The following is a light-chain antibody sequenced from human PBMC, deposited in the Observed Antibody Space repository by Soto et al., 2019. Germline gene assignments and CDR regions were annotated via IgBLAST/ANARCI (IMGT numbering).Light chain of an antibody. CDR1: RSDVGTYNY. J-gene: IGLJ2*01. CDR2: EVS. Sequence: QSVLTQPASVSGSPGQSITISCTGARSDVGTYNYVSWYQQHPGKAPKLMIYEVSNRPSGVSNRFSGSKYGNTASLTISGLQDEDEADYYCSAYTASSALVIFGGGTQVTVL. CDR3: SAYTASSALVI. V-gene: IGLV2-14*01.